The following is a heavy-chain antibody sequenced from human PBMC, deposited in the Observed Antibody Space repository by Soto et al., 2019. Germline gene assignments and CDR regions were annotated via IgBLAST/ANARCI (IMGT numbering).Heavy chain of an antibody. CDR1: GGTFSSYA. CDR3: ARDFLYDSSGPSLFDY. CDR2: IIPIFGTA. D-gene: IGHD3-22*01. V-gene: IGHV1-69*13. Sequence: SVKVSCKASGGTFSSYAISWVRQAPGQGLEWMGGIIPIFGTANYAQKFQGRVTITADESTSTAYMELSSLRSEDTAVYYCARDFLYDSSGPSLFDYWCQAILVTVS. J-gene: IGHJ4*02.